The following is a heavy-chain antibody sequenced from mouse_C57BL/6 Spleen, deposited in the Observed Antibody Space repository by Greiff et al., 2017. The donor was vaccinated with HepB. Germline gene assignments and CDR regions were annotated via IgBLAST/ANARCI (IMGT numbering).Heavy chain of an antibody. J-gene: IGHJ2*01. Sequence: EVQLQQSGPGLVKPSQSLSLTCTVTGYSITSGYGWNWIRQLPGNKLEWMGHISYSGSTNYNPSLKSRISITRDTSKNQFFLQLNSVTTEDTATYYCARTARIKYWGQGTTLTVSS. CDR3: ARTARIKY. V-gene: IGHV3-2*02. CDR2: ISYSGST. D-gene: IGHD1-2*01. CDR1: GYSITSGYG.